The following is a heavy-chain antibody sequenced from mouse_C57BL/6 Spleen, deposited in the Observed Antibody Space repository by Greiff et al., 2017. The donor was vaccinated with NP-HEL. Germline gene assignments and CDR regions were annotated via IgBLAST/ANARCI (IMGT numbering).Heavy chain of an antibody. CDR3: AREGYYGSSDY. V-gene: IGHV1-76*01. D-gene: IGHD1-1*01. J-gene: IGHJ2*01. Sequence: VQRVESGAELVRPGASVKLSCKASGYTFTDYYINWVKQRPGQGLEWIARIYPGSGNTYYNEKFKGKATLTAEKSSSTAYMQLSRLTSEDAAVYFCAREGYYGSSDYWGQGTTLTVSS. CDR2: IYPGSGNT. CDR1: GYTFTDYY.